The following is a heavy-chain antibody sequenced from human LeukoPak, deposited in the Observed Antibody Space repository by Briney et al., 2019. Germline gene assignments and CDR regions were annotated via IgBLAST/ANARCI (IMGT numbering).Heavy chain of an antibody. CDR1: GGSISSSSYY. Sequence: SETLSLTCTVSGGSISSSSYYWGWIRQPPGKGLEWIGSIFYSGSTYYNPSLKSRVTISVDTSKNQFSLRLNSVTAADTAVYYCARDPYSSSGHWGQGTLVTVSS. V-gene: IGHV4-39*07. CDR2: IFYSGST. J-gene: IGHJ1*01. CDR3: ARDPYSSSGH. D-gene: IGHD6-6*01.